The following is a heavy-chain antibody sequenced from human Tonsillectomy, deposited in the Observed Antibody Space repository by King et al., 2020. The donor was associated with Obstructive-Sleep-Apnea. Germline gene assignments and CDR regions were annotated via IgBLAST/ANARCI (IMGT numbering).Heavy chain of an antibody. V-gene: IGHV3-30*18. CDR3: AKGGKQWMGGSFDY. J-gene: IGHJ4*02. D-gene: IGHD6-19*01. CDR2: ISYDGSNK. CDR1: GFTFSSYG. Sequence: VQLVESGGGVVQPGRSLRLSCAASGFTFSSYGMHWVRQAPGKGLEWVAVISYDGSNKYYADSVKGRFTISRDNSKNTLYLKMNSQRAEDTAVYYCAKGGKQWMGGSFDYWGQGTLVTVSS.